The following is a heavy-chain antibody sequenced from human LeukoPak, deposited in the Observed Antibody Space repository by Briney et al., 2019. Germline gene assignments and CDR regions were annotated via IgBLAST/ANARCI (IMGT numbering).Heavy chain of an antibody. CDR2: ISSSSSYI. Sequence: GGSLRLSCAASGFTFSSYSMNWVRQAPGKGLEWVSSISSSSSYIYYADSVKGRFTISRDNDKNSLYLQMNSLRAEHTTVYYWARDSDTWNYGEPHPPHFDYWGKGTLVTVSS. D-gene: IGHD1-7*01. V-gene: IGHV3-21*01. CDR1: GFTFSSYS. J-gene: IGHJ4*02. CDR3: ARDSDTWNYGEPHPPHFDY.